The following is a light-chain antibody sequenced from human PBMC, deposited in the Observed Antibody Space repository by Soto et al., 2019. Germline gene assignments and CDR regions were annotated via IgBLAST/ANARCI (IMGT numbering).Light chain of an antibody. J-gene: IGKJ2*01. CDR2: WAS. CDR1: QRVLYSSNNKNY. CDR3: QLYYISPPSYP. Sequence: DIVMTQSPDSLAVSLGERATINCKSSQRVLYSSNNKNYLAWYQQKPGQPPKLLIYWASTRESGVPDRLSGSGSGTDFTLTISSLQAEDVAVYYFQLYYISPPSYPFVQGTKLEIK. V-gene: IGKV4-1*01.